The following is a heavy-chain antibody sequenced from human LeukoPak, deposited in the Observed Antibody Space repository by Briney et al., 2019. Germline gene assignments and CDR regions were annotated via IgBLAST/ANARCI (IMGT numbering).Heavy chain of an antibody. V-gene: IGHV4-59*01. D-gene: IGHD2-21*02. Sequence: SETLSLTCTVSGGSISSYYWSWIRQPPGKGLEWIGYIYYSGSTNYNPSLKSRVTISVDTSKNQFSLKLSSATAADTAVYYCARTLAYCGGDCYFWFDPWGQGTLVTVSS. CDR1: GGSISSYY. CDR2: IYYSGST. CDR3: ARTLAYCGGDCYFWFDP. J-gene: IGHJ5*02.